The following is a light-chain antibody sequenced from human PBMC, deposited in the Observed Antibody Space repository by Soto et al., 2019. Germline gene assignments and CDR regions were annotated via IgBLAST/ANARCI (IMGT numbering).Light chain of an antibody. CDR1: QTISSW. Sequence: QRHHGLSALSXXVGDXVTIXXRASQTISSWLAWYQQKPGKAPKLLIYKASTLKSGVPSRFSGSGSGTEFTLTIRSRQPDYFAPYHCEGSNIYSESFGQGTKVDIK. V-gene: IGKV1-5*03. CDR2: KAS. J-gene: IGKJ1*01. CDR3: EGSNIYSES.